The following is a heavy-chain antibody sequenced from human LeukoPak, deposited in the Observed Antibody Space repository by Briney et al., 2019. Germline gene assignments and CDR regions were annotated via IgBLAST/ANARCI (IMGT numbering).Heavy chain of an antibody. CDR3: ARADGEITIFGVVTSDAFDI. V-gene: IGHV1-69*13. J-gene: IGHJ3*02. Sequence: SVKVSCKASGGTFSGYAISWVRQAPGQGLEWMGGIIPIFGTANYAQKFQGRVTITADESTSTAYMELSSLRSEDTAVYYCARADGEITIFGVVTSDAFDIWGQGTMVTVSS. CDR1: GGTFSGYA. CDR2: IIPIFGTA. D-gene: IGHD3-3*01.